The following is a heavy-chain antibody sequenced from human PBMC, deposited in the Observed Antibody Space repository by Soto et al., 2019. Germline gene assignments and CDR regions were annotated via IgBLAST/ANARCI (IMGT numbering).Heavy chain of an antibody. Sequence: ASVKVSCKASGYTFTVYYMHWVRQAPGQGLEWMGWINPNSGGTNYAQKFQGRVTMTRDTSISTAYMELSRLRSDDTAVYYCARYSSGWYERLFDYWGQGPLVTVSS. D-gene: IGHD6-19*01. CDR2: INPNSGGT. CDR1: GYTFTVYY. J-gene: IGHJ4*02. V-gene: IGHV1-2*02. CDR3: ARYSSGWYERLFDY.